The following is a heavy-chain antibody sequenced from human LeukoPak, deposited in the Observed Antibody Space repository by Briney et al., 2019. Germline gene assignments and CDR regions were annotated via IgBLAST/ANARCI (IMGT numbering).Heavy chain of an antibody. J-gene: IGHJ4*02. Sequence: PGRSLRLSCVASGFTFSIYGMHWVRQAPGKGLEWVAVIWYDGSNKYYADSVKGRFTISRDNSKNTLYLEMNSLRAEDTAVYYCARDRYYYDSSGYYYDYWGQGTLVTVSS. V-gene: IGHV3-33*01. CDR2: IWYDGSNK. CDR3: ARDRYYYDSSGYYYDY. CDR1: GFTFSIYG. D-gene: IGHD3-22*01.